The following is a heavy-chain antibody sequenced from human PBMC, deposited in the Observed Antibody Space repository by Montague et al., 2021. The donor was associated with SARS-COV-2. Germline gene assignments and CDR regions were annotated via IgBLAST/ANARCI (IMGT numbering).Heavy chain of an antibody. V-gene: IGHV4-38-2*02. D-gene: IGHD6-19*01. Sequence: ETLSLTCTVSGYSISTGYYWGWIRQPPGKGLEWIGTIYHSGSTYFNPSLESRVTISVDTSKNQFSLNLSSVTAAGTAVYYCAKVAGSHDTFDIWGRGTMVTVSS. J-gene: IGHJ3*02. CDR2: IYHSGST. CDR3: AKVAGSHDTFDI. CDR1: GYSISTGYY.